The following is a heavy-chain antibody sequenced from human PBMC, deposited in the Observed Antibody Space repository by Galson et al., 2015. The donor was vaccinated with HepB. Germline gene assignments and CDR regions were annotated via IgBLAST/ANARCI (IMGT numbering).Heavy chain of an antibody. D-gene: IGHD6-13*01. J-gene: IGHJ5*02. CDR1: GYTFTSYY. CDR2: ISPSTGNT. Sequence: SVKVSCKASGYTFTSYYMHWVRQAPGEGPEWIGIISPSTGNTNYAQNFRGRVAMTRDTSTRSVYMELSSLRSEDTAVYYCARSMYSSSWSAFDPWGQGTRVTVSS. CDR3: ARSMYSSSWSAFDP. V-gene: IGHV1-46*01.